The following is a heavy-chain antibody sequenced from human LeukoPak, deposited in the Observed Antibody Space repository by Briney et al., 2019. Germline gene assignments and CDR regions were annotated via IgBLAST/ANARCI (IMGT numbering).Heavy chain of an antibody. V-gene: IGHV3-53*01. CDR3: ARDRSNYDFWSGYLGGYYGMDV. Sequence: PGGSLRLSCAASGFTFSSSAMSWVRQAPGKGLEWVSVIYSGGSTYYADSVKGRFTISRDNSKNTLYLQMNSLRAEDTAVYYCARDRSNYDFWSGYLGGYYGMDVWGQGTTVTVSS. D-gene: IGHD3-3*01. CDR2: IYSGGST. J-gene: IGHJ6*02. CDR1: GFTFSSSA.